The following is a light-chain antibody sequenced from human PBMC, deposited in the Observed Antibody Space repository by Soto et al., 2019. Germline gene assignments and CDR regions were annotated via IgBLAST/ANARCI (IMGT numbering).Light chain of an antibody. Sequence: QSVLTQPASVSGSPGQSITISCTGTSSDVGGYNYVSWYQQHPGKAPKLIIYEVSDRPSGVSNRFSGSKSGNTASLTISRLQTEDEADYYCSSYTASSTLEVFGTGTRSPP. V-gene: IGLV2-14*01. CDR3: SSYTASSTLEV. CDR2: EVS. J-gene: IGLJ1*01. CDR1: SSDVGGYNY.